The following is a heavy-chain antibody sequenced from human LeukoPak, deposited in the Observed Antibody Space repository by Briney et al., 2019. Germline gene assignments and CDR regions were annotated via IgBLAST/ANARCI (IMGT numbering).Heavy chain of an antibody. D-gene: IGHD4-11*01. Sequence: PGESLKISCKGSGYSFSDYWIGWVRQMPGKGLEWVGLIYPADSDTTYSPSFQGQVTISADKSISTAYLQWSSLKASDTAMYYCARTDGYTVIDYWGQGTLVTVSS. V-gene: IGHV5-51*01. CDR2: IYPADSDT. J-gene: IGHJ4*02. CDR3: ARTDGYTVIDY. CDR1: GYSFSDYW.